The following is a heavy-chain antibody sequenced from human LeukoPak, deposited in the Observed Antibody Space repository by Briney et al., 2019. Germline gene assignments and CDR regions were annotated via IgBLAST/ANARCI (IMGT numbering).Heavy chain of an antibody. CDR2: IYPGDSDT. J-gene: IGHJ4*02. CDR3: ARPLTKYTEIDY. Sequence: VESLKLSCKGSGYSLTNYWIGWVRQMPGKGPEWMGIIYPGDSDTRYSPSFQGQVTISADKSISTAYLQWSSLRASDTAMYYCARPLTKYTEIDYWGQGTLVTVSS. D-gene: IGHD2-2*02. CDR1: GYSLTNYW. V-gene: IGHV5-51*01.